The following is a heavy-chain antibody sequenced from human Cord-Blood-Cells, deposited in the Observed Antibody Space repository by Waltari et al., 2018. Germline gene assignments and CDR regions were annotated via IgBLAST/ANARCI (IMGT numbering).Heavy chain of an antibody. CDR2: ISCSSSYI. CDR3: ARGGYSGYDDY. D-gene: IGHD5-12*01. Sequence: GKGLEWVSSISCSSSYIYYADSVKGRFTISRDNAKNSLYLQMNSLRAEDTAVYYCARGGYSGYDDYWGQGTLVTVSS. V-gene: IGHV3-21*01. J-gene: IGHJ4*02.